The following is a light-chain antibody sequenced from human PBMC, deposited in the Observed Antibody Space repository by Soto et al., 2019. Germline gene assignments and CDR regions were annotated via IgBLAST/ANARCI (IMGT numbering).Light chain of an antibody. CDR2: RDI. CDR3: AAWDDSLNGVI. Sequence: QSVLTQPPSASGTPGQTVTITCSGSSSNIGSDYVFWYQQLPGTAPRLLIYRDIQRPSGVPDRFSGSKSGTSASLAISGLQSGDEADYYCAAWDDSLNGVIFGGGTKLTVL. V-gene: IGLV1-47*01. CDR1: SSNIGSDY. J-gene: IGLJ2*01.